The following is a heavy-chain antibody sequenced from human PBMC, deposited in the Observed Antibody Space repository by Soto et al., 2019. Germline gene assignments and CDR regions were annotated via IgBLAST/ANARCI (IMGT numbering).Heavy chain of an antibody. CDR3: ARGYGDWNYYGMDV. V-gene: IGHV4-59*01. Sequence: SETLSLTCTVPGGSIFSSYWTWIRQPPGKGLEWIGNVYYSGRTNYNPSLKSGINISVDTSKNQFSLKLISLTAAYTTLYYCARGYGDWNYYGMDVWGQGTTVTVS. D-gene: IGHD4-17*01. J-gene: IGHJ6*02. CDR2: VYYSGRT. CDR1: GGSIFSSY.